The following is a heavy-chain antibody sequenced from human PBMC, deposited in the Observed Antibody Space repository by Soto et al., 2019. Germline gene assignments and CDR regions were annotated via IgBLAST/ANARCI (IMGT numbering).Heavy chain of an antibody. CDR2: ISYDGSNK. CDR1: GFTFSSYG. CDR3: AKGRYSSGWYLSFDY. D-gene: IGHD6-19*01. J-gene: IGHJ4*02. Sequence: QVQLVESGGGVVQPGRSLRLSCAASGFTFSSYGMHWVRQAPGKGLEWVAVISYDGSNKYYADSVKGRFTISRDNSKNTLYLQMNSLRAEDTAVYYCAKGRYSSGWYLSFDYWGQGTLVTVS. V-gene: IGHV3-30*18.